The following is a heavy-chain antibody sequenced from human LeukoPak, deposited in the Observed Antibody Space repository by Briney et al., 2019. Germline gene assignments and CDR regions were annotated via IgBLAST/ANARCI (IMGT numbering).Heavy chain of an antibody. CDR3: AREYYDSSDYPRQHYFDY. D-gene: IGHD3-22*01. CDR1: GFTFITYG. V-gene: IGHV3-33*01. CDR2: IWYDGSYK. J-gene: IGHJ4*02. Sequence: GRSLRLSCAASGFTFITYGMHWVRQAPGKGLEWVALIWYDGSYKYYADSVKSRFTISRDNSKNTLYLQMNSLRAEDTAVYYCAREYYDSSDYPRQHYFDYWGQGTLVTVSS.